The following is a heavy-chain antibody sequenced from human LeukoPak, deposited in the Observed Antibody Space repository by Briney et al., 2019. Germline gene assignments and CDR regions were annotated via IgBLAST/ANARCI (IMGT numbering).Heavy chain of an antibody. D-gene: IGHD2-15*01. CDR2: IYYSGST. Sequence: SETLSLTCTVSGGSISSYYWSWIRQPPGKGLEWIGYIYYSGSTNYNPSLKSRVTISVDTSKNQFSLKLSSVTAADTAVYYCARAEVGGYFDYWGQGTLVAVSS. J-gene: IGHJ4*02. CDR3: ARAEVGGYFDY. CDR1: GGSISSYY. V-gene: IGHV4-59*01.